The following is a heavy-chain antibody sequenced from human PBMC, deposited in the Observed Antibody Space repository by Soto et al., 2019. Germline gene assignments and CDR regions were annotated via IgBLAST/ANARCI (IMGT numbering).Heavy chain of an antibody. D-gene: IGHD5-12*01. Sequence: GGSLRLSCAASGFTFSSYAMSWVRQAPGKGLEWVSAISGSGGSTYYADSVKGRFTISRDNSKNTLYLQMNSLRAEDTAVYYCASIEWQWPYYYYGMDVWGQGTTVTVSS. CDR3: ASIEWQWPYYYYGMDV. CDR2: ISGSGGST. CDR1: GFTFSSYA. V-gene: IGHV3-23*01. J-gene: IGHJ6*02.